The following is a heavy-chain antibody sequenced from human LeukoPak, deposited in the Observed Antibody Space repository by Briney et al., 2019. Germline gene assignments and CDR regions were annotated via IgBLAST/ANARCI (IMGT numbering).Heavy chain of an antibody. V-gene: IGHV4-34*01. CDR1: GGSFSGYY. Sequence: SETPSLTCAVYGGSFSGYYWSWIRQPPGKGLEWIGEINHSGSTNYNPSLKSRVTISVDTSKNQFSLKLSSVTAADTAVYYCARDPGDILTGYPYDYWGQGTLVTVSS. CDR3: ARDPGDILTGYPYDY. D-gene: IGHD3-9*01. J-gene: IGHJ4*02. CDR2: INHSGST.